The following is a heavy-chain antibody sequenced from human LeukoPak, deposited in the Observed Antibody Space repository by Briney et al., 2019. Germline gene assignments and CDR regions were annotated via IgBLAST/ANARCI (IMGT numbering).Heavy chain of an antibody. CDR1: GYTFTSYY. Sequence: ASVKVSCKASGYTFTSYYMHWVQQATGQGLEWMGWMNPNSGNTGYAQKFQGRVTITRNTSISTAYMELSSLRSEDTAVYYCARGVNWGSYRYGSYYFDYWGQGTLSPSPQ. V-gene: IGHV1-8*03. CDR2: MNPNSGNT. J-gene: IGHJ4*02. D-gene: IGHD3-16*02. CDR3: ARGVNWGSYRYGSYYFDY.